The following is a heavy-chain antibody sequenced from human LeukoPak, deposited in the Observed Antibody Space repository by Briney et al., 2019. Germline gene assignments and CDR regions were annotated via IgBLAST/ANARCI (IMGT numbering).Heavy chain of an antibody. CDR3: VRADESSSWAT. CDR2: VYYSGST. D-gene: IGHD6-13*01. CDR1: GGSISSYY. J-gene: IGHJ5*02. Sequence: SETLSLTCTVSGGSISSYYWSWIRQPPGKGLEWIGYVYYSGSTNYNPSLKSRVSISVDTSKNQFSLKLRSVTAADTAVYYCVRADESSSWATWGQGTLVTVSS. V-gene: IGHV4-59*01.